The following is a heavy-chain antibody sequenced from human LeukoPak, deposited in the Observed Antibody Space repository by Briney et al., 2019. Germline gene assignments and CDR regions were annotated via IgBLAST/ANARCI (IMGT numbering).Heavy chain of an antibody. D-gene: IGHD3-10*01. CDR1: GGSISSYY. J-gene: IGHJ4*02. CDR3: ARFSGYFDY. Sequence: SETLSLTRTVSGGSISSYYWSWIRQPPGRGLEWIGYIYYSGSTNYNPSLKSRVTISVDASKNQFSLKLSSVTAADTAVYYCARFSGYFDYWGQGTLVTVSS. CDR2: IYYSGST. V-gene: IGHV4-59*01.